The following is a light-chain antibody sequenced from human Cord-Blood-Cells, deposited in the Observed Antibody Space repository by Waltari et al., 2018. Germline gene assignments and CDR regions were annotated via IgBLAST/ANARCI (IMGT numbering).Light chain of an antibody. Sequence: QSALTQPASVSGSPGQSITISCTGTSSDVGSYNLVSWYQQHPGKTPKLMIYEGSNRPSGVSNRFAGSKSGNTASRTISGLQAEDEADYYCCSYAGSVVFGGGTKLTVL. CDR3: CSYAGSVV. V-gene: IGLV2-23*01. CDR1: SSDVGSYNL. CDR2: EGS. J-gene: IGLJ2*01.